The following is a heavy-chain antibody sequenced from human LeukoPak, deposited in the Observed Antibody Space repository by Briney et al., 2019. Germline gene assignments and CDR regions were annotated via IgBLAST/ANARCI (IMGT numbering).Heavy chain of an antibody. CDR1: GFTFSSYA. D-gene: IGHD3-22*01. J-gene: IGHJ4*02. CDR3: ARPQIPTSGYYNY. Sequence: PGGSLRLSCAASGFTFSSYAMSWIRQAPGKGLEWVSYISSSGSTIYYADSVKGRFTISRDNAKNSLYLQMNSLRAEDTAVYCCARPQIPTSGYYNYWGQGTLVTVSS. CDR2: ISSSGSTI. V-gene: IGHV3-11*01.